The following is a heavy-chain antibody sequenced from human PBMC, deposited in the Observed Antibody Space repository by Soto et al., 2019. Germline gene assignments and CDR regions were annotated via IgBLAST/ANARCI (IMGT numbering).Heavy chain of an antibody. CDR1: GGSFSAFY. J-gene: IGHJ3*02. V-gene: IGHV4-34*01. CDR3: ARSREQWLVDAFDI. Sequence: PSETLSLTCAVYGGSFSAFYWSWIRQPPGKELEWIGEVSPTGTTKYNPSLKSRVTMSLDTSKKQFSLNLNSMTAADTALYYCARSREQWLVDAFDIWGQGTMVTVSS. CDR2: VSPTGTT. D-gene: IGHD6-19*01.